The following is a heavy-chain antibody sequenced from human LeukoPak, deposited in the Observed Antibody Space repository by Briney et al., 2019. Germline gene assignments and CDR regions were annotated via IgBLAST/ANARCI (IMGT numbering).Heavy chain of an antibody. V-gene: IGHV4-61*02. CDR3: ARDWYYDSSGGNWFDP. D-gene: IGHD3-22*01. Sequence: PSQTLSLTCTVSRGSISSGSYYWSWIRQPAGKGLGWIGRIYTSGSTNYNPSLKSRVTISVDTSKNQFSLKLSSVTAADTAVYYCARDWYYDSSGGNWFDPWGQGTLVTVSS. CDR1: RGSISSGSYY. J-gene: IGHJ5*02. CDR2: IYTSGST.